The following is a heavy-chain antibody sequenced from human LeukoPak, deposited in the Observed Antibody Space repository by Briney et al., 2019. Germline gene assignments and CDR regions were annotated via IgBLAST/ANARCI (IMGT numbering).Heavy chain of an antibody. CDR2: INYSGST. J-gene: IGHJ5*02. Sequence: SETLSLTCTVSGGSMRSSNFYWGWIRQPPGKGLEWIGNINYSGSTYYNPSVKSRVTLSVDVSKNRFSLNLTSVAAADTALYFCARTHFDSLGWFDPWGQGIQVIVSS. CDR1: GGSMRSSNFY. V-gene: IGHV4-39*07. CDR3: ARTHFDSLGWFDP. D-gene: IGHD3-9*01.